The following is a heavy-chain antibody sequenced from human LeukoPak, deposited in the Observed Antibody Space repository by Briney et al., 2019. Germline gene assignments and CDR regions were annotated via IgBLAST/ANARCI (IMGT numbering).Heavy chain of an antibody. V-gene: IGHV1-46*01. CDR2: INPSGGST. CDR3: ATANTNPLGIAAAGTWGFDY. Sequence: ASVKVSCKASGYTFTSYYMHWVRQAPGQGLEWMGIINPSGGSTSYAQKFQGRVTMTEDTSTDTAYMELSSLRSEDTAVYYCATANTNPLGIAAAGTWGFDYWGQGTLVTVSS. D-gene: IGHD6-13*01. CDR1: GYTFTSYY. J-gene: IGHJ4*02.